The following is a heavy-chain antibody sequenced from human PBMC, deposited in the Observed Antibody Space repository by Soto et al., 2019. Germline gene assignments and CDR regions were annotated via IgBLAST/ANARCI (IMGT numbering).Heavy chain of an antibody. J-gene: IGHJ4*02. CDR1: GGTFSSYA. D-gene: IGHD2-2*01. CDR2: IIPIFGTA. CDR3: ASRYCSSTSCHSVSSSSWPIDY. V-gene: IGHV1-69*13. Sequence: ASVKVSCKASGGTFSSYAISWVRQAPGQGLEWMGGIIPIFGTANYAQKFQGRVTITADESTSTAYMELSSLRSEDTAVYYCASRYCSSTSCHSVSSSSWPIDYWGQGTLVTVSS.